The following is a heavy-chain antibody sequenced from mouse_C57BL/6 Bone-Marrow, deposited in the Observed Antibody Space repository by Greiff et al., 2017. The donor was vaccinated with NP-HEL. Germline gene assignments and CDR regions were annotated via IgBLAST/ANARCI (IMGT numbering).Heavy chain of an antibody. J-gene: IGHJ1*03. V-gene: IGHV1-85*01. Sequence: VNVVESGPELVKPGASVKLSCKASGYTFTSYDINWVKQRPGQGLEWMGWIYPRDGSTKYNEKFKGKATLTVDTSSSTAYMELHSLTSEDSAVYFCASSSYYGSSPWYFDVWGTGTTVTVSS. CDR1: GYTFTSYD. D-gene: IGHD1-1*01. CDR2: IYPRDGST. CDR3: ASSSYYGSSPWYFDV.